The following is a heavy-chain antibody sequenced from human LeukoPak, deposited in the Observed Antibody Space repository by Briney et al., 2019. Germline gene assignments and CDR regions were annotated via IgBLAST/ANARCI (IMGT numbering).Heavy chain of an antibody. CDR2: IFHSGTT. D-gene: IGHD2-21*02. V-gene: IGHV4-38-2*02. CDR3: ARVRVMTAIRVGYFDY. CDR1: GSSISSGYY. Sequence: PSETLSLTCTVSGSSISSGYYWGWIRQPPGKGLEWIGSIFHSGTTYYNPSLKSRVTRSVDTSKNQFFLKLSSVNAADTAAYYCARVRVMTAIRVGYFDYWAQRTLVTVSS. J-gene: IGHJ4*02.